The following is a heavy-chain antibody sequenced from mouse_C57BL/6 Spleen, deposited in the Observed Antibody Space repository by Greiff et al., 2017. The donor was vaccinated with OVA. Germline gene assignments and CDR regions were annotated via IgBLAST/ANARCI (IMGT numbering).Heavy chain of an antibody. Sequence: QVQLQQSGPELVKPGASVKISCKASGYAFSSSWMNWVKQRPGKGLEWIGRIYPGDGDTNYNGKFKGKATLTADKSSSTAYMQLSSLTSEDSAVYFCARNNYYGSSYGYFDYWGQGATLTVSS. CDR1: GYAFSSSW. J-gene: IGHJ2*01. CDR2: IYPGDGDT. CDR3: ARNNYYGSSYGYFDY. D-gene: IGHD1-1*01. V-gene: IGHV1-82*01.